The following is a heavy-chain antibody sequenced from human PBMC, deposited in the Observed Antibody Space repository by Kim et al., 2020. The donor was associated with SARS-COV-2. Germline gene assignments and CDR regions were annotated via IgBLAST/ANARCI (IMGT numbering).Heavy chain of an antibody. CDR1: GFSFTSYA. V-gene: IGHV3-23*01. CDR2: ISGSGVNT. Sequence: GGSLRLSCAASGFSFTSYALSWVRQSPVKGLEWVSTISGSGVNTYYADSVKGRFTISKDNSKTTLFLQMNNLRAEDTAVYFCAKGQAVAYLLFDHWGQG. D-gene: IGHD6-19*01. CDR3: AKGQAVAYLLFDH. J-gene: IGHJ4*02.